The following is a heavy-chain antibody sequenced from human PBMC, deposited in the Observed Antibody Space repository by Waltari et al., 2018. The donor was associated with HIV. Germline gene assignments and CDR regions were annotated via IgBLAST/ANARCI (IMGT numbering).Heavy chain of an antibody. CDR2: IYISGST. CDR1: GGSISGYY. V-gene: IGHV4-4*07. Sequence: QVQLQESGPGLVKPSETLSLTCTVSGGSISGYYWSWIRQPAGKGLEWIGQIYISGSTTYNPSLKSRVTRPLDASKNLFSLKMRSVTAADTAFYYCARENILLLFGESYYNYYGMDVWGQGTTVTVSS. J-gene: IGHJ6*02. D-gene: IGHD3-10*01. CDR3: ARENILLLFGESYYNYYGMDV.